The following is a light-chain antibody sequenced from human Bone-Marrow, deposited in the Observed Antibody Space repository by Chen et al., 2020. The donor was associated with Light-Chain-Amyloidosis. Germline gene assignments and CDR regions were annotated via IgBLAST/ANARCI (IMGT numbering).Light chain of an antibody. V-gene: IGLV2-11*01. J-gene: IGLJ1*01. CDR3: CSYAGSYTRV. Sequence: QSALTQPASVSGSPGQSITISCIGTSSDIGVNNYVSWYQQHPGKAPKLIIYDIRGRPSGVPDRFSCSKSGNTASLTISGLQAEDEADYYCCSYAGSYTRVFGTGTKVTVL. CDR2: DIR. CDR1: SSDIGVNNY.